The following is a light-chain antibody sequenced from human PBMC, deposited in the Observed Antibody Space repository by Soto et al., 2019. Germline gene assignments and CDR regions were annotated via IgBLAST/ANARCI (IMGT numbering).Light chain of an antibody. CDR3: QQSYSTPWT. J-gene: IGKJ1*01. CDR2: AAS. CDR1: QSISSC. V-gene: IGKV1-39*01. Sequence: DIQMTQSPSTLSASVGDRVTITCRASQSISSCLAWYQQKPGQAPNLLIHAASSLQSGVPSRFSGSGSGTDFTLTISSLQPEDFATYYCQQSYSTPWTFGQGTKVDI.